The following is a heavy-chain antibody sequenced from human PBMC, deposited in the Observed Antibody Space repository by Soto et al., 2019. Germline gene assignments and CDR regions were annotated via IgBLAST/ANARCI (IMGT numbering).Heavy chain of an antibody. CDR2: ISAYNGNT. J-gene: IGHJ6*02. Sequence: ASVKVSCKASGYTFTSYGISWVRQAPGQGLEWMGWISAYNGNTNYAQKLQGRVTMTTGTSTSTAYMELRSLRSDDTAVYYCARDWLAARPDYYYGMDVWGQGTTVTVSS. V-gene: IGHV1-18*01. CDR3: ARDWLAARPDYYYGMDV. CDR1: GYTFTSYG. D-gene: IGHD6-6*01.